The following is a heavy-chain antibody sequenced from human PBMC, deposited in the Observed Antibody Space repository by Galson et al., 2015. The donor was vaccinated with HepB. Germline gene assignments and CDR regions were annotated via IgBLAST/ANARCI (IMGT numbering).Heavy chain of an antibody. Sequence: SETLSLTCTVSGGSISSTSYYWAWIRQPPGKGLEWIGGVYYSGRTYYKSSLKSRLTISVDTSKNQFSLRLTSVTAADTAVYYCAKLLVGDMVWEFIANGLFGYWGQGTLVTVSS. V-gene: IGHV4-39*01. CDR3: AKLLVGDMVWEFIANGLFGY. CDR1: GGSISSTSYY. CDR2: VYYSGRT. J-gene: IGHJ4*02. D-gene: IGHD3-10*01.